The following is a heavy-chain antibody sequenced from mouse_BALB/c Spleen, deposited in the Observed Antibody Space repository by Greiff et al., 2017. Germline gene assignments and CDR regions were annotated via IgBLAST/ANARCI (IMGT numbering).Heavy chain of an antibody. Sequence: EVQLVESGGGLVKPGGSLKLSCAASGFTFSSYAMSWVRQSPEKRLEWVAEISSGGSYTYYPDTVTGRFTISRDNAKNTLYLEMSSLRSEDTAMYYCARVNYDYYYAMDYWGQGTSVTVSS. CDR3: ARVNYDYYYAMDY. CDR1: GFTFSSYA. D-gene: IGHD2-4*01. J-gene: IGHJ4*01. V-gene: IGHV5-9-4*01. CDR2: ISSGGSYT.